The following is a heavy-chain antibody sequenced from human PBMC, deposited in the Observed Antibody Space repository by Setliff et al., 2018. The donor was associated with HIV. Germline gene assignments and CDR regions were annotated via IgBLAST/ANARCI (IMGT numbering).Heavy chain of an antibody. V-gene: IGHV3-53*01. CDR3: AKSGYCGSSTCRNFYYYMDV. Sequence: PGGSLRLSCAASGFSVSNYYMAWVRQAPGKGLEWVSTIYSDGTTYHADSVKGRFTLSRDNSRNTLYVQMNSLRAEDTAVYYCAKSGYCGSSTCRNFYYYMDVWGKGTTVTVSS. CDR1: GFSVSNYY. CDR2: IYSDGTT. D-gene: IGHD2-2*01. J-gene: IGHJ6*03.